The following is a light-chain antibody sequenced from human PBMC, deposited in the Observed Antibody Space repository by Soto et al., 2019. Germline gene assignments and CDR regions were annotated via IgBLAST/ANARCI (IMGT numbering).Light chain of an antibody. J-gene: IGLJ2*01. CDR1: SSDVGSYKF. CDR2: EGS. Sequence: QSALTQPASVSGSPGQSITISCTGTSSDVGSYKFVSWYQQHPVKASKLMIYEGSKRPSGVSNRFSGSKSGNTGSLTISGLQAEDEADYYCCSYAGSSTLVFGGGTKLTVL. V-gene: IGLV2-23*01. CDR3: CSYAGSSTLV.